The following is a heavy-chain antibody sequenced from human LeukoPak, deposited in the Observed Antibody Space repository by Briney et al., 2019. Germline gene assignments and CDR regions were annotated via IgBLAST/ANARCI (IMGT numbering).Heavy chain of an antibody. CDR2: ISGSGGST. Sequence: GGSLRLSCAASGFTFSSYAMSWVRQAPGKGLEWVSAISGSGGSTYYADSVKGRFTISRDNSKNTLYLQMNSPRAEDTAVYYCAKGWDFWSGYHNYFDYWGQGTLVTVSS. D-gene: IGHD3-3*01. CDR1: GFTFSSYA. CDR3: AKGWDFWSGYHNYFDY. V-gene: IGHV3-23*01. J-gene: IGHJ4*02.